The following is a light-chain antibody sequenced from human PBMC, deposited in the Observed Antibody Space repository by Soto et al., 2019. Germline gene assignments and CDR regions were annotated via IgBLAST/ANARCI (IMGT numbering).Light chain of an antibody. V-gene: IGKV1-5*03. CDR2: KAS. CDR3: QQYNDNWT. J-gene: IGKJ1*01. CDR1: QSISSW. Sequence: DIQMTQSPSTLSASVGDRVTITCRASQSISSWLAWYHQKPGTAPKLLIYKASTLQSGVPSRFSGSGSGTEFTLTIGSLQPDDSATYYCQQYNDNWTFGQGTKVDIK.